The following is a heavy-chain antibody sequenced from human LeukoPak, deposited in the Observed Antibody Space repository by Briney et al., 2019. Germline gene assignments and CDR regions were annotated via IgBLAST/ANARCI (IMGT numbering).Heavy chain of an antibody. CDR3: AKDKDPWKSTAISDFDY. D-gene: IGHD1-1*01. Sequence: GGSLRLSCAASGFTFSTYGMHWVRQAPGKGLEWVAFIRYGGTNKYYGDSVKGRFTISRDNSKNTLYLQMNSLRGEDTAVYFCAKDKDPWKSTAISDFDYWGQGILVTVSS. CDR1: GFTFSTYG. V-gene: IGHV3-30*02. CDR2: IRYGGTNK. J-gene: IGHJ4*02.